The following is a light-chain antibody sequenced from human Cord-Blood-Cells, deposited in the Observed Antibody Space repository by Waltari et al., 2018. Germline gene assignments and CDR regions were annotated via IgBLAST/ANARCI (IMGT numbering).Light chain of an antibody. J-gene: IGLJ2*01. CDR2: EVS. CDR1: SSDVGGYNY. V-gene: IGLV2-14*01. CDR3: SSYTSSSTLEV. Sequence: QSALTQPDSVSGSPGQSITISCTGTSSDVGGYNYVSWYQQHPGKAPKLMIYEVSNRPSGVSNRFSGSKSGNTASLTISGLQAEDEADYYCSSYTSSSTLEVFGGGTKLTVL.